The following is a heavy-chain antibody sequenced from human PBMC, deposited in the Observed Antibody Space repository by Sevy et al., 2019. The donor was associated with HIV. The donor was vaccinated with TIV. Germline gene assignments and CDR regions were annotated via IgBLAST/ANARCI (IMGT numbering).Heavy chain of an antibody. V-gene: IGHV3-30*02. Sequence: GGSLRLSCAASGFTFSSYGMHWVRQAPGKGLEWVAFIRYDGSNKYYADSVKGRFTISRDNSKNTRYLQMNSLRAEDTAVYYCAKDLAVAGPYYFDYWGQGTLVTVSS. J-gene: IGHJ4*02. CDR1: GFTFSSYG. CDR3: AKDLAVAGPYYFDY. CDR2: IRYDGSNK. D-gene: IGHD6-19*01.